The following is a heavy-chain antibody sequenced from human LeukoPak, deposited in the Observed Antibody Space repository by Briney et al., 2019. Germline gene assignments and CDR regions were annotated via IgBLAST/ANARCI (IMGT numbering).Heavy chain of an antibody. CDR1: GGSISSYY. CDR2: IYYSGST. D-gene: IGHD6-13*01. CDR3: ARDSFSSSWPKWFDP. J-gene: IGHJ5*02. Sequence: SETLSLTCTVSGGSISSYYWSWIRQPPGKGLEWIGYIYYSGSTNYNPSLKSRVTISVDTSKNQFSLRLSSVTAADTAVYYCARDSFSSSWPKWFDPWGQGILVAVSS. V-gene: IGHV4-59*01.